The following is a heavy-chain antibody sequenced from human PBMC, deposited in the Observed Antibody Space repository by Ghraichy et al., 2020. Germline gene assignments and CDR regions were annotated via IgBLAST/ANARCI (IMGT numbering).Heavy chain of an antibody. Sequence: ESLNISCTVSGGSISSYYWSWIRQPAGKGLEWIGRIYTSGSTNYNPSLKSRVTMSVDTSKNQFSLKLSSVTAADTAVYYCARGFPPYYYYGMDVWGQGTTVTVSS. D-gene: IGHD2/OR15-2a*01. CDR1: GGSISSYY. J-gene: IGHJ6*02. CDR3: ARGFPPYYYYGMDV. CDR2: IYTSGST. V-gene: IGHV4-4*07.